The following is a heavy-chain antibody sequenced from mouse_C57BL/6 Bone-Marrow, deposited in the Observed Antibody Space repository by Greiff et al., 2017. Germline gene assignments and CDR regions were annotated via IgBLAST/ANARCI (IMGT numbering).Heavy chain of an antibody. D-gene: IGHD4-1*01. V-gene: IGHV1-52*01. Sequence: VKLQESGAELVRPGSSVKLSCKASGYTFTSYWMHWVKQRPIQGLEWIGNIDPSDSETHYNQKFKDKATLTVDKSSSTAYMQLSSLTSEDSAVYYCARSDWDVLDYWGQGTTLTVSS. J-gene: IGHJ2*01. CDR2: IDPSDSET. CDR3: ARSDWDVLDY. CDR1: GYTFTSYW.